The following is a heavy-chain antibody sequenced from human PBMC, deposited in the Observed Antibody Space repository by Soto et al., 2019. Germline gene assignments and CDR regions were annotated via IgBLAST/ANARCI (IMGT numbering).Heavy chain of an antibody. V-gene: IGHV3-74*03. D-gene: IGHD1-26*01. CDR1: GITFSNYW. J-gene: IGHJ3*01. CDR2: INDDGSST. CDR3: AKQKSASYYDAFDL. Sequence: GGSLRLSCVASGITFSNYWMHWARQVPGKGLVWVSHINDDGSSTKFADSVKGRFTISRDNSKNTLYLQMSSLRAEDTALYYCAKQKSASYYDAFDLWGQGTMVTVSS.